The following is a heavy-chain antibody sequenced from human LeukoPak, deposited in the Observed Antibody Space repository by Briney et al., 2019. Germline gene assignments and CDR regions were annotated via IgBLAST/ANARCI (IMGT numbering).Heavy chain of an antibody. J-gene: IGHJ6*03. CDR3: ARLVIVGASYYYMDV. V-gene: IGHV4-39*01. D-gene: IGHD1-26*01. CDR1: GGSISSSIYY. Sequence: SETLSLTCTVSGGSISSSIYYWGWIRQPPGKGLEWIGSIYYSGSTYYNPSLKSRVTISVDTSKNQFSLKLSSVTAADTAVYYCARLVIVGASYYYMDVWGKGTTVTVSS. CDR2: IYYSGST.